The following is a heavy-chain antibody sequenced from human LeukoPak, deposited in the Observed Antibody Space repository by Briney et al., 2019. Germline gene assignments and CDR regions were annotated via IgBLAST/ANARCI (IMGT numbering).Heavy chain of an antibody. CDR2: IIPILGIA. CDR1: GGTFSSYA. J-gene: IGHJ5*02. CDR3: ARVQFRLLSRWFDP. Sequence: SVKVSCKASGGTFSSYAISWVRQAPGQGLEWIGRIIPILGIANYAQKFQGRVTITADKSTSTAYMELSSLRSEDTAVYYCARVQFRLLSRWFDPWGQGTLVTVSS. V-gene: IGHV1-69*04. D-gene: IGHD2-21*02.